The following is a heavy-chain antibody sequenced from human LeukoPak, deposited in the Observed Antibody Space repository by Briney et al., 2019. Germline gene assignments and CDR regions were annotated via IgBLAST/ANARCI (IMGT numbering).Heavy chain of an antibody. CDR1: GFTFSSYG. CDR3: ARESSGSYASIDS. D-gene: IGHD6-19*01. J-gene: IGHJ4*02. CDR2: IRYDGSNK. Sequence: TGGSLRLSCAASGFTFSSYGMHWVRQAPGKGLEWVAFIRYDGSNKYYADSVKGRFTISRDNSKNTLYLQMNSLRAEDTAVYYCARESSGSYASIDSWGQGTLVTVSS. V-gene: IGHV3-30*02.